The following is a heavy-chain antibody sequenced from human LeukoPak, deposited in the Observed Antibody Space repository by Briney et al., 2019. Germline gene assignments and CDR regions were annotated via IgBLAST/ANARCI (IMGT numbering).Heavy chain of an antibody. J-gene: IGHJ6*03. CDR1: GGSISSSSYY. D-gene: IGHD3-10*01. CDR3: AREKMVRGVPPVGYYYYMDV. CDR2: IYYSGST. Sequence: PSETLSLTCTVSGGSISSSSYYWGWIRQPPGKGLEWIGSIYYSGSTYYNPSLKSRVTISVDKSKNQFSLKLSSVTAADTAVYYCAREKMVRGVPPVGYYYYMDVWGKGTTVTVSS. V-gene: IGHV4-39*07.